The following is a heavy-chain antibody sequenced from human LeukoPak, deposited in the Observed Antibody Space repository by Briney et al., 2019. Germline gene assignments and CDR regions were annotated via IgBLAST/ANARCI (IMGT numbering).Heavy chain of an antibody. V-gene: IGHV1-2*02. CDR3: ANQEGIGAPGAWFDN. D-gene: IGHD1-26*01. Sequence: ASVKVSCKASGNSFTGYYVHWVRQAPGQGLKWMGWMSPDSDGTNFAQNFQGRVSTTRDTSIRTVYLELRSLRADDTAVYYCANQEGIGAPGAWFDNWGQGTLVTVSS. J-gene: IGHJ4*02. CDR2: MSPDSDGT. CDR1: GNSFTGYY.